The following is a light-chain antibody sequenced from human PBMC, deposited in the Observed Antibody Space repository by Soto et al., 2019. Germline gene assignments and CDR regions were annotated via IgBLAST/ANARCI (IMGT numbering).Light chain of an antibody. J-gene: IGKJ2*01. CDR2: GAS. CDR1: QSIDMY. V-gene: IGKV1-39*01. Sequence: DVQMTQSPSSLSASVGDRVTITCRASQSIDMYLTWYQQKPGKAPKLLIYGASTLQSGVPSRFSGSGSGTDFTLTIDSLQPEDFATYYCQQSYHSFRTFGQGTNLEIK. CDR3: QQSYHSFRT.